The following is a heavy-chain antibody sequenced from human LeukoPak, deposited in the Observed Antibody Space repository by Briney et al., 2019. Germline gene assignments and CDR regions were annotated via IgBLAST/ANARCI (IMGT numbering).Heavy chain of an antibody. D-gene: IGHD5-18*01. J-gene: IGHJ6*03. CDR2: IYTSGST. CDR1: GGSISSGSYY. V-gene: IGHV4-61*02. CDR3: ARDQVSAMVTGYYYYMDV. Sequence: SETLSLTCTVSGGSISSGSYYWSWIRQPAGKGLEWIGRIYTSGSTNYNPSLKSRVTISVDTSKNQFSLKLSSVTAADTAVYYCARDQVSAMVTGYYYYMDVWGKGTTVTISS.